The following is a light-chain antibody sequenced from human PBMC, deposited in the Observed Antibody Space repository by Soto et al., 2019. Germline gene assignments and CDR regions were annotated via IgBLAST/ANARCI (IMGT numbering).Light chain of an antibody. V-gene: IGLV1-44*01. CDR2: SDN. CDR1: SSNIGSYT. J-gene: IGLJ1*01. CDR3: AAWDDSSNYV. Sequence: QSVLTQPPSASGTPGQRVTISCSGSSSNIGSYTVNWYQQLPGTAPKLLIYSDNQWPSGVPDRFSGSKSGTSASLAISGLQSEDEADYYCAAWDDSSNYVFGTGTKLTVL.